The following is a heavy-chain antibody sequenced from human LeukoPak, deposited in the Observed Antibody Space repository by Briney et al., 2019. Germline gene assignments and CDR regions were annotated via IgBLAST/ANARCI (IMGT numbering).Heavy chain of an antibody. CDR3: AKDALGYCSGGSCSTRSWFDS. V-gene: IGHV3-30*18. CDR2: ISYDGSNK. J-gene: IGHJ5*01. D-gene: IGHD2-15*01. Sequence: PGRSLRLSCAASGFTFSSYGMHWVRQAPGKGLEWVAVISYDGSNKYYADSVKGRFTISRDNSKNTRYLQMNSLRAEDTAVYYCAKDALGYCSGGSCSTRSWFDSWGQGTLVTVSS. CDR1: GFTFSSYG.